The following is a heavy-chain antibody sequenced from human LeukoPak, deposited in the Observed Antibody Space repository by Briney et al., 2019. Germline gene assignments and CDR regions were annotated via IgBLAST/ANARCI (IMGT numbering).Heavy chain of an antibody. CDR3: ARVAGCSGGSCYSPWFDP. J-gene: IGHJ5*02. V-gene: IGHV4-30-4*01. CDR1: GGSISSGDYY. CDR2: IYYSGST. Sequence: SETLSLTCTVSGGSISSGDYYWSWIRQPPGKGLEWIGYIYYSGSTYYNPSLKSRVTISVDTSKNQFSLKLSSVTAADTAVYYCARVAGCSGGSCYSPWFDPWGQGTLVTVSS. D-gene: IGHD2-15*01.